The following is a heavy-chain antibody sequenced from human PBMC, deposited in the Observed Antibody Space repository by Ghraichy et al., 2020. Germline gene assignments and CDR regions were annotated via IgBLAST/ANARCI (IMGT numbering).Heavy chain of an antibody. J-gene: IGHJ3*02. V-gene: IGHV3-30*18. CDR1: GFTFSSYG. CDR2: ISYDGSNK. Sequence: GGSLRLSCAASGFTFSSYGMHWVRQAPGKGLEWVAVISYDGSNKYYADSVKGRFTISRDNSKNTLYLQMNSLRAEDTAVYYCAKEGCGGDCQRGAFDIWGQGTMVTVSS. CDR3: AKEGCGGDCQRGAFDI. D-gene: IGHD2-21*02.